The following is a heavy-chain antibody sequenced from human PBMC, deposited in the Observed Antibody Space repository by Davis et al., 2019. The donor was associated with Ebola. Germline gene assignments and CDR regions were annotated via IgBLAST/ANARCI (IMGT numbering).Heavy chain of an antibody. CDR3: ARDQLYYYDSSGYYGRAYYFDY. V-gene: IGHV4-34*01. CDR1: GGSISSYY. D-gene: IGHD3-22*01. J-gene: IGHJ4*02. Sequence: MPSETLSLTCTVSGGSISSYYWSWIRQPPGKGLEWIGEINHSGSTNYNPSLKSRVTISVDTSKNQFSLKLSSVTAADTAVYYCARDQLYYYDSSGYYGRAYYFDYWGQGTLVTVSS. CDR2: INHSGST.